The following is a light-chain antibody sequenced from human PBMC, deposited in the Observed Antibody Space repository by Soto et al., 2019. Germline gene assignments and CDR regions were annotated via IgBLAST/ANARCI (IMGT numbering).Light chain of an antibody. V-gene: IGLV2-11*01. J-gene: IGLJ3*02. Sequence: QSALTQPRSVSGSPGQSVTISCTGTSSDVGGYNYVSWYQHHPGKAPKSMIYDVSKRPSGVPDRFSGSKSGNTASLTISGLQAEDEADYHCRSYAGSYTWVFGGGTKLTVL. CDR1: SSDVGGYNY. CDR2: DVS. CDR3: RSYAGSYTWV.